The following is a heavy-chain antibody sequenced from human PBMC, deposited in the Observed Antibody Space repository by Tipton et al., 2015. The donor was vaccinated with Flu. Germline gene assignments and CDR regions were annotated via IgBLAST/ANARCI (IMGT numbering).Heavy chain of an antibody. CDR3: ARSTYYYGSGSSDY. Sequence: TLSLTCTVSGDSVGSDFYWGWIRQPPGKGLEWIGNLHQSGNTYYNPSLKSRVTISVDTAKNQFSQRLSSVTAADTAVYYCARSTYYYGSGSSDYWGQGTLVTVSS. D-gene: IGHD3-10*01. J-gene: IGHJ4*02. V-gene: IGHV4-38-2*02. CDR2: LHQSGNT. CDR1: GDSVGSDFY.